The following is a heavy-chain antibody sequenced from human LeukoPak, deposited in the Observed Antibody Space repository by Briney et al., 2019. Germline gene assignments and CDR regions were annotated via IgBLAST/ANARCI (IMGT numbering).Heavy chain of an antibody. J-gene: IGHJ4*02. CDR1: GFTFSSYD. CDR2: IGTAGDT. CDR3: ARDSHGDYSFDY. D-gene: IGHD4-17*01. Sequence: GGSLRLSCAASGFTFSSYDMHWVRQATGKGLEWVSAIGTAGDTYYPGSVKGRFTISRENAKNSLYLQMSSLRAGDTAVYYCARDSHGDYSFDYWGQGTLVTVSS. V-gene: IGHV3-13*01.